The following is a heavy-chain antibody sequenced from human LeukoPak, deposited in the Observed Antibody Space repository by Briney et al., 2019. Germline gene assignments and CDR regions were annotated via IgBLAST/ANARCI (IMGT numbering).Heavy chain of an antibody. CDR2: ISYDGSNK. CDR3: AKAYYFDY. J-gene: IGHJ4*02. CDR1: GFTFSSYG. Sequence: GRSLRLSCAASGFTFSSYGMHWVRQAPGKGLEWVAVISYDGSNKYYADSVKGRFTIFRDNSKNTLYLQMNSLRAEDTAVYYCAKAYYFDYWGQGTLVTVSS. V-gene: IGHV3-30*18.